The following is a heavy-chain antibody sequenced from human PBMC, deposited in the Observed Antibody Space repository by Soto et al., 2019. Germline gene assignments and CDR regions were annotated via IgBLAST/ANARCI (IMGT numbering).Heavy chain of an antibody. V-gene: IGHV3-30-3*01. CDR2: IAYDGSDK. CDR1: GFIFRNYA. Sequence: QVQLVESGGGVVQPGRSLRLSCAASGFIFRNYAMHWVRQAPGKGLEWVALIAYDGSDKFYADSVKGRVTISRDNSKNMLYLQINRPAVEDTSMYYCVTVGGAYGGGWFDPWGQRTLVTVSS. CDR3: VTVGGAYGGGWFDP. D-gene: IGHD5-12*01. J-gene: IGHJ5*02.